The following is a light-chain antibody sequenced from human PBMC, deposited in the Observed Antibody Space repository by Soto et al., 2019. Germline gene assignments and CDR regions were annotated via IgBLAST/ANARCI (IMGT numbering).Light chain of an antibody. Sequence: QSVLTQPPSASGTPGQRVTISCSGSSSNIGSKYVYWYQQLPGTAPKLLIYRNDQRPSGVPDRFSGSKSGTSASLAISGLRSEDEADYYWAAWDGSLSGWVFGGGTKLTVL. CDR2: RND. J-gene: IGLJ3*02. CDR1: SSNIGSKY. CDR3: AAWDGSLSGWV. V-gene: IGLV1-47*01.